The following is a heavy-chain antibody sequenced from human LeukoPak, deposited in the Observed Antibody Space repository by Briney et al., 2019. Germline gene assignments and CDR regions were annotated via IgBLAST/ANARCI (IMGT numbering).Heavy chain of an antibody. V-gene: IGHV1-58*02. CDR2: IVVGSGNT. D-gene: IGHD3-10*01. CDR1: GFTFTSSA. J-gene: IGHJ6*03. CDR3: AADLEGFGELRYYYYMDV. Sequence: SVKVSCKASGFTFTSSAMQWVRQARGQRLEWIGWIVVGSGNTNYAQKFQERVTITRDMSTSTAYMELSSLRSEDTAVYYCAADLEGFGELRYYYYMDVWGKGTTVTVSS.